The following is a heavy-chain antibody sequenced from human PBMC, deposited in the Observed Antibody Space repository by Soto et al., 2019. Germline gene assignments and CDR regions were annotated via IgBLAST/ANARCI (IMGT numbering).Heavy chain of an antibody. D-gene: IGHD1-20*01. CDR2: ISSGGGAK. Sequence: GGSLRLSCAASGFIFSDYYMAWIRQAPGKGLEWVSDISSGGGAKNVADSVRGRFTISRDNANNSLYLQMNRLRPEDTAVYYCARRINGRTTGDWFDPWGQGNLVTVSS. J-gene: IGHJ5*02. V-gene: IGHV3-11*01. CDR3: ARRINGRTTGDWFDP. CDR1: GFIFSDYY.